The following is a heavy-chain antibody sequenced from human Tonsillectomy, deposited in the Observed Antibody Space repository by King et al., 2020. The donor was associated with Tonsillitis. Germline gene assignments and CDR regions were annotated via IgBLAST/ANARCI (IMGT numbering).Heavy chain of an antibody. Sequence: QVQLQESGGGLVKPGGSLRLSCAASGFTFSDYYMSWLRQAPGKGLEWVSYISTSSNTTYYADSVKGRFTISRDNTRNSLFLQMNSLRAEDTAVYYCARDPEAAYFDYWGQGTLVTVSS. D-gene: IGHD6-13*01. J-gene: IGHJ4*02. CDR3: ARDPEAAYFDY. CDR2: ISTSSNTT. V-gene: IGHV3-11*01. CDR1: GFTFSDYY.